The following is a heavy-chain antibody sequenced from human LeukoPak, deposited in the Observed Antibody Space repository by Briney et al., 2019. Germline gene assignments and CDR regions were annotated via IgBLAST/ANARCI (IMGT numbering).Heavy chain of an antibody. CDR3: ARVGHILGAKLDY. CDR1: GFTFSSYD. J-gene: IGHJ4*02. Sequence: GGSLRLSCAASGFTFSSYDIHWGRQAPGKGLEWVAGVSYDGTDKYYADSVKGRFSISRDNSKNTLFLQMNSLKPEDTAVFYCARVGHILGAKLDYWGQGTLVTVSS. CDR2: VSYDGTDK. V-gene: IGHV3-30*04. D-gene: IGHD1-26*01.